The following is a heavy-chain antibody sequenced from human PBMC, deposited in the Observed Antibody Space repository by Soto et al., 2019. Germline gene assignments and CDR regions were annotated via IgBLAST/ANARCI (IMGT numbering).Heavy chain of an antibody. CDR1: GFTFSSYG. Sequence: PGGSLRLSCAASGFTFSSYGMHWVRQAPGKGLEWVAVISYDGSNKYYADSVKGRFTISRDNSKNTLYLQMNSLRAEDTAVYYCAKDPTYSSSLAQPDYYYGMDVLGQGTTVTVSS. CDR2: ISYDGSNK. D-gene: IGHD6-6*01. J-gene: IGHJ6*02. V-gene: IGHV3-30*18. CDR3: AKDPTYSSSLAQPDYYYGMDV.